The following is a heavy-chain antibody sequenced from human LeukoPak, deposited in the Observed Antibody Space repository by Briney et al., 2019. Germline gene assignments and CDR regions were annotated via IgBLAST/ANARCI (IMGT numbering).Heavy chain of an antibody. CDR1: GGSISSSSYY. J-gene: IGHJ4*02. D-gene: IGHD3-9*01. CDR3: ARESGYFAWLLNFDY. Sequence: SETLSLTCTVSGGSISSSSYYWGWIRQPPGKGLEWIGSIYYSGSTYYNPSLKSRVTISVDTSKNQFSLKLSSVTAADTAVYYCARESGYFAWLLNFDYWGQGTLVTVSS. V-gene: IGHV4-39*07. CDR2: IYYSGST.